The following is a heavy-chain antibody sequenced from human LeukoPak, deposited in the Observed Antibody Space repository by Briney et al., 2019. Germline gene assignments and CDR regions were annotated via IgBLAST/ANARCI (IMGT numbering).Heavy chain of an antibody. CDR1: GFTFSTYW. D-gene: IGHD1-1*01. J-gene: IGHJ3*02. V-gene: IGHV3-7*01. Sequence: GGSLRLSCAASGFTFSTYWMNWFRQTPGKGLEWVAKIKADGGEKDHVASVEGRFTISRDNAKNSLYLQMNSLTAEDSAIYYCARDMEPDAFDIWGQGTMVTVSS. CDR3: ARDMEPDAFDI. CDR2: IKADGGEK.